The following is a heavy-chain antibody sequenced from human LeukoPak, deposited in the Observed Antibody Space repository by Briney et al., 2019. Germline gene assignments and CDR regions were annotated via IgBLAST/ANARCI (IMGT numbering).Heavy chain of an antibody. V-gene: IGHV3-30*18. Sequence: PGRSLTLSCEGSGFSFRYYGMHWVRQAPGKGLEWVALISYDGSNKFYADSVKGHDETKKYNRFTISRDNSKNTLYLQMNSLKPDDTAVYYCVKDLRVGNQVPTIRGYGMDVWGQGTTVTVSS. CDR3: VKDLRVGNQVPTIRGYGMDV. J-gene: IGHJ6*02. CDR1: GFSFRYYG. CDR2: ISYDGSNK. D-gene: IGHD1-14*01.